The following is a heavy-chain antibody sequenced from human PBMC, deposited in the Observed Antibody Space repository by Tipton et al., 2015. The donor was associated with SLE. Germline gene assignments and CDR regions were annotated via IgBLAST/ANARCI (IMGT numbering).Heavy chain of an antibody. D-gene: IGHD1-26*01. Sequence: QLVQSGAEVKNPGASVRVSCKASGYSFSGYYLYWVRQAPGQGLEWMGWINPYSAGTNYAQKFQGRVTLTSDTSISTAFMEVTSLRSDDSAMYYCARARQRNGSYYYWGQGTPVTVSS. V-gene: IGHV1-2*02. CDR3: ARARQRNGSYYY. CDR2: INPYSAGT. J-gene: IGHJ4*02. CDR1: GYSFSGYY.